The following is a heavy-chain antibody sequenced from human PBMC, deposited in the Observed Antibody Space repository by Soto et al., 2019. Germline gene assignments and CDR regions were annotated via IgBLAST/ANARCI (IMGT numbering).Heavy chain of an antibody. CDR2: IIPIFGTA. Sequence: GASVKVSCKASGGTFSSYAISWVRQAPGQGLEWMGGIIPIFGTANYAQKFQGRVTITADESTSTAYMELSSLRSEDTAVYYCARTYCSSTSFYRADNWFDPWGQGTLVTVSS. J-gene: IGHJ5*02. V-gene: IGHV1-69*13. D-gene: IGHD2-2*01. CDR1: GGTFSSYA. CDR3: ARTYCSSTSFYRADNWFDP.